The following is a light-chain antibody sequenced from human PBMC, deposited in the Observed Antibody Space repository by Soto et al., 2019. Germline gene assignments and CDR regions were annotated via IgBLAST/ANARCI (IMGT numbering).Light chain of an antibody. CDR1: SSDVGGFKY. V-gene: IGLV2-11*01. J-gene: IGLJ2*01. CDR3: CAYAANYVR. Sequence: QSALTQPRSVSGSPGQSVTISCTGTSSDVGGFKYVSWYQQHPGKAPKLIIFDASKRPSGVPDRFSGSKSGYTASLTISGVQGEDEADYYCCAYAANYVRFGGGTQLTVL. CDR2: DAS.